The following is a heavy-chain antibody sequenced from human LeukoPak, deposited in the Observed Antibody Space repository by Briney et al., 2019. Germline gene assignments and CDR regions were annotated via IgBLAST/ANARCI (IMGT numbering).Heavy chain of an antibody. Sequence: PGGSLTLSCEDSGFTLRSYEMNWVRQAPGKGLEWIAYLSSSGSAFSYADSVKGRFTIARDNAKNSVYLEMNSLRADDTAVYYCARSARLMKGVVEVTALDDWGQGTLVTVSS. CDR2: LSSSGSAF. CDR1: GFTLRSYE. V-gene: IGHV3-48*03. J-gene: IGHJ4*02. CDR3: ARSARLMKGVVEVTALDD. D-gene: IGHD3-3*01.